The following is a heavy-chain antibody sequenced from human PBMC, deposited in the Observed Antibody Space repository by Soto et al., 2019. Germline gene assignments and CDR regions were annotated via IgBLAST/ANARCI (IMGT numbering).Heavy chain of an antibody. CDR1: GDSVTGSSYY. CDR3: AAGKVSINGYGSPLPYFYYGMDV. D-gene: IGHD5-18*01. CDR2: IYYGGYT. J-gene: IGHJ6*02. V-gene: IGHV4-61*01. Sequence: QVQLRESGPGLVKPSETLSLTCTVSGDSVTGSSYYWSWVRQPPGKGLEWIGYIYYGGYTNYSPSLKTRVTISVDKSKTQFPLRLTSVTAADPAVYSSAAGKVSINGYGSPLPYFYYGMDVWGQGTTVTVSS.